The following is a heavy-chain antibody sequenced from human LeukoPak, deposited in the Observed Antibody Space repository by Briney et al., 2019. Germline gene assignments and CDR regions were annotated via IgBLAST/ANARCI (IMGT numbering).Heavy chain of an antibody. V-gene: IGHV3-11*04. CDR2: INSAGDNI. CDR3: AKDLAGTWGLDY. D-gene: IGHD7-27*01. CDR1: GFTFSDYF. Sequence: GGSLRLSCVASGFTFSDYFMSWIRQAPGKGLEWLSFINSAGDNIYYADSVKGRFTISRDNAKKTLYLEMNSLRAEDTAVYYCAKDLAGTWGLDYWGQGTLVTVSS. J-gene: IGHJ4*02.